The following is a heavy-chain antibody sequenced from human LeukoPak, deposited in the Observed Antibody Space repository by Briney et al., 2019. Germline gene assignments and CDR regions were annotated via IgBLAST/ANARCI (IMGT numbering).Heavy chain of an antibody. Sequence: SETLSLTCTVSGGSISSYYWSWIRQPPGKGLEWIGYIYYSGSTNYNPSLKSRVTISVDTSKNQFSLKLSSVTAADTAVYYCARGLAYYGSGSSNWFDPWGQGTLVTVSS. J-gene: IGHJ5*02. CDR2: IYYSGST. CDR3: ARGLAYYGSGSSNWFDP. CDR1: GGSISSYY. V-gene: IGHV4-59*01. D-gene: IGHD3-10*01.